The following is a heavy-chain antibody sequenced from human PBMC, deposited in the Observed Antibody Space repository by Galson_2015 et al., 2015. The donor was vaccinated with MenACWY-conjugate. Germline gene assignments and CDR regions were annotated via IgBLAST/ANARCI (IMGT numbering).Heavy chain of an antibody. D-gene: IGHD2-21*01. CDR2: IHYSGRN. CDR3: ARDGYCGGDCFSTDRAYYYYMDV. CDR1: GASLSIGGYY. Sequence: TLSLTCSVSGASLSIGGYYWSWIRQHPGKGLEWIGHIHYSGRNYCNPSLQSRISMSVDTSKNQFSLTLTSVTAADTAVYYCARDGYCGGDCFSTDRAYYYYMDVWGRGTTVTVYS. V-gene: IGHV4-31*03. J-gene: IGHJ6*03.